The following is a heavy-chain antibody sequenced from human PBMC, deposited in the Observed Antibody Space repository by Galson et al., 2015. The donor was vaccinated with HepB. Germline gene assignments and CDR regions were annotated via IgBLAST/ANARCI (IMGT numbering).Heavy chain of an antibody. J-gene: IGHJ4*02. Sequence: SVKVSCKASGGTFSSYAISWVRQAPGQGLEWMGGIIPIFGTANYAQKFQGRVTITADESTSTAYMELSSLRSEDTAVYYCARLGCSGGSCYEWDYWGQGTLVTVSS. CDR3: ARLGCSGGSCYEWDY. CDR1: GGTFSSYA. V-gene: IGHV1-69*13. CDR2: IIPIFGTA. D-gene: IGHD2-15*01.